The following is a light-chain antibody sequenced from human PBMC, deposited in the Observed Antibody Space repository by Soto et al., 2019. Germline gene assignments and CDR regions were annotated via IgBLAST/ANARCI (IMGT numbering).Light chain of an antibody. Sequence: SALTRPPSATASLGASVTLTRKMSSGYSNYKVDWYQQRPGKGPRFVMRVGTGGIVGSKGDGIPDRFSVLGSGLNRYLTIKNIQEEDESDYHCGADHGSGSNFVYVFGTGTKVTVL. CDR2: VGTGGIVG. V-gene: IGLV9-49*01. J-gene: IGLJ1*01. CDR3: GADHGSGSNFVYV. CDR1: SGYSNYK.